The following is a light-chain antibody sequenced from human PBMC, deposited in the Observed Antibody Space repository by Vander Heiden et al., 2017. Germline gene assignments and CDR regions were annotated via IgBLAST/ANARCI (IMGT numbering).Light chain of an antibody. J-gene: IGKJ1*01. CDR1: QDISNY. Sequence: DIQMTQSPSSLSASVGDRVTITCQASQDISNYLNWYQQKPGKAPKLLIYDTSNLETGVPSRHSQSGSGTDFTFTMRSLQPEDVTTYYSQEYDDLRKTFGQGTKVEIK. CDR3: QEYDDLRKT. CDR2: DTS. V-gene: IGKV1-33*01.